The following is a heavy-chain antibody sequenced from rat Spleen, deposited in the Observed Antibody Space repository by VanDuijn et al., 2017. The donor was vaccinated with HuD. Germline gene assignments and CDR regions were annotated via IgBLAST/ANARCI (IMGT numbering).Heavy chain of an antibody. J-gene: IGHJ2*01. V-gene: IGHV2-30*01. CDR1: GFSLTSYN. CDR3: ARYNSGFDY. Sequence: QVQLKESGPGLVQPSQTLSLTCTVSGFSLTSYNVHWVRQPPGKGLEWMGVIWAGGSTDYNSGLKSRLNITRDTSKSQVFLKMNSLQTDDTGTYYCARYNSGFDYWGQGVMVTVSS. D-gene: IGHD4-3*01. CDR2: IWAGGST.